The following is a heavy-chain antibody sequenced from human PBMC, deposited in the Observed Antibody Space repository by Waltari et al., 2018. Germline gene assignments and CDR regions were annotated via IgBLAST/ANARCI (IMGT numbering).Heavy chain of an antibody. V-gene: IGHV4-38-2*01. CDR2: IYHSGST. J-gene: IGHJ2*01. CDR1: GYSISSGYY. D-gene: IGHD6-19*01. Sequence: QVQLQESGPGLVKPSETLSLTCAVSGYSISSGYYWGWIRQPPGKGLEWIGSIYHSGSTYYNPSLKSRVTISVDTSKKQFSLKLSSVTAADTAVYYCARAADAVAGVLVGYFDLWGRGTLVTVSS. CDR3: ARAADAVAGVLVGYFDL.